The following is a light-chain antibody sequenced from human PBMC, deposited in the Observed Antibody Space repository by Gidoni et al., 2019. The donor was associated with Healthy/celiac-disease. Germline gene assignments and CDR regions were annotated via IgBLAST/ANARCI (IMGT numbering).Light chain of an antibody. J-gene: IGKJ5*01. CDR3: QQYDNLLIT. CDR1: QDISNY. CDR2: DAS. Sequence: DIQMTQSPSSLSASVGDRVTITCQASQDISNYLNWYQQKPGKAPKLLIYDASNLETGVPSRFSGSGSGTDFTFTISSLQPEDIATYYCQQYDNLLITFXHXTRLEIK. V-gene: IGKV1-33*01.